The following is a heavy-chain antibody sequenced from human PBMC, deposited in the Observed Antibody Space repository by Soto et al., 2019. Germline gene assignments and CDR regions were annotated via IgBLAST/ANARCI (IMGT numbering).Heavy chain of an antibody. CDR2: INHSGST. CDR1: GGSFSGYY. Sequence: QVQLQQWGAGLLKPSETLSLTCAVYGGSFSGYYWSWIRQPPGKGLEWIGEINHSGSTNYNPSLKSRVTIAVDTSKNQFSLKLSSVTAADTAVYYCAVLRYFAWLGGNWFDPWGQGTLVTVSS. V-gene: IGHV4-34*01. CDR3: AVLRYFAWLGGNWFDP. D-gene: IGHD3-9*01. J-gene: IGHJ5*02.